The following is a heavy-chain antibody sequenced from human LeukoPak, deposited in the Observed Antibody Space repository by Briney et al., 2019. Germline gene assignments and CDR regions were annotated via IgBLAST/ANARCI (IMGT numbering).Heavy chain of an antibody. CDR1: GYTFTGYY. CDR3: ARGGTVVVPAATSGHFQH. V-gene: IGHV1-2*02. CDR2: ISPNSGGT. J-gene: IGHJ1*01. Sequence: ASVKVSCKASGYTFTGYYMHWVRQAPGQGLEWMGWISPNSGGTNYAQKFQGRVTMTRDTSISTAYMELSRLRSDDTAVYYCARGGTVVVPAATSGHFQHWGQGTLVTVSS. D-gene: IGHD2-2*01.